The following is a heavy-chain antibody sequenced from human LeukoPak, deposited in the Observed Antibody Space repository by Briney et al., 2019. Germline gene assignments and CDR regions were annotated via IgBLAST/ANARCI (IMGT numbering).Heavy chain of an antibody. CDR3: ARDPGWRLEGYFDY. CDR1: GFTFSSYG. D-gene: IGHD1-1*01. V-gene: IGHV3-21*01. CDR2: ISDSNTYI. Sequence: PGGSLRLSCAASGFTFSSYGMHWVRQAPGKGLEWVSSISDSNTYIYYADSVEGRFTISRDNAKNSLYLQMNSLRAEDTAVYYCARDPGWRLEGYFDYWGQGTLVTVSS. J-gene: IGHJ4*02.